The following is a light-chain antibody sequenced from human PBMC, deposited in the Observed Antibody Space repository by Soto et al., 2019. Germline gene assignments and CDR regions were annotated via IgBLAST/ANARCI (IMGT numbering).Light chain of an antibody. Sequence: QSVLTQSPSASASLGASVKLTCTLSSGHRSYAIAWHQQQPEKGTRYLMKLNSDGSHSKGDVIPDRFSGSSSGAERYLTISSLQSEDEADYYCQTWGTGIQGVFGGGTKLTVL. V-gene: IGLV4-69*01. CDR1: SGHRSYA. CDR2: LNSDGSH. CDR3: QTWGTGIQGV. J-gene: IGLJ3*02.